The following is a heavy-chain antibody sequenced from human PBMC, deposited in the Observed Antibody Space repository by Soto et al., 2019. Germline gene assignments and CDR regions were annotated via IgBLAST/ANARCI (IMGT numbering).Heavy chain of an antibody. CDR3: ARHRGYYDILTGYYTELNFDY. V-gene: IGHV4-39*01. CDR2: IYYSGST. D-gene: IGHD3-9*01. Sequence: SETLSLTCTVSGGSISSSSYYWGWIRQPPGKGLEWIGSIYYSGSTYYNPSLKSRVTISVDTSKNQFSLKLSSVTAADTAVYYCARHRGYYDILTGYYTELNFDYWGQGTLVTVSS. J-gene: IGHJ4*02. CDR1: GGSISSSSYY.